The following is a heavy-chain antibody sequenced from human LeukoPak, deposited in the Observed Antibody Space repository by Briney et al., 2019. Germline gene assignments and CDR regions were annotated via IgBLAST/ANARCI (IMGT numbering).Heavy chain of an antibody. Sequence: ASVKVSCKASGYTFTGYYMHWVRQAPGQGLEWMGRINPNSGGTNYAQKFQGRATMTRDTSISTAYMELSRLRSDDTAVYYCARTKTGGYSYGKYYFDYWGQGTLVTVSS. V-gene: IGHV1-2*06. CDR1: GYTFTGYY. CDR2: INPNSGGT. D-gene: IGHD5-18*01. J-gene: IGHJ4*02. CDR3: ARTKTGGYSYGKYYFDY.